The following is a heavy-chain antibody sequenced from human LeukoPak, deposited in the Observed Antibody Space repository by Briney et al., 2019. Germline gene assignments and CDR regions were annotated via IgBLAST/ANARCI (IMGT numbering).Heavy chain of an antibody. CDR3: ARLATGPTSDY. D-gene: IGHD1-14*01. V-gene: IGHV4-34*01. J-gene: IGHJ4*02. CDR1: GGSFSGYY. Sequence: KSSETLSLTCAVYGGSFSGYYWSWIRQPPGKGLEWIGEIDHSGSTNYNPSLKSRVTISVDTSKNQFSLKLSSVTAADTAVYYCARLATGPTSDYWGQGTLVTVSS. CDR2: IDHSGST.